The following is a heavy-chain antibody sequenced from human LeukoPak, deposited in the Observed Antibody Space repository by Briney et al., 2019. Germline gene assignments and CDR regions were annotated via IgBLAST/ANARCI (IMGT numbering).Heavy chain of an antibody. CDR3: ARHRWGAVGYFDY. Sequence: KPSETLPLTCTVSRGSISSSSYYWGWIRQPPGKGLEWIGSIHYSGTTYYKVSLKSRVTISVDTSKNQFSLKLSSVTAADTAVYYCARHRWGAVGYFDYWGQGTLVTVSS. J-gene: IGHJ4*02. D-gene: IGHD3-16*01. CDR2: IHYSGTT. V-gene: IGHV4-39*01. CDR1: RGSISSSSYY.